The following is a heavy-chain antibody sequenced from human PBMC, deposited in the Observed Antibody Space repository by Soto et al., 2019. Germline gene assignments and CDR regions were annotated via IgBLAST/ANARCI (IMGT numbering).Heavy chain of an antibody. V-gene: IGHV1-69*04. D-gene: IGHD3-10*01. CDR1: GGTFSSYT. CDR3: ARDLTTMVRGVTNYYFDY. CDR2: IIPILGIA. Sequence: SVKVSCKASGGTFSSYTISWVRQAPGQGLEWMGRIIPILGIANYAQKFQGRVTITADKSTSTAYMELSSLRSEDTAVYYCARDLTTMVRGVTNYYFDYWGLG. J-gene: IGHJ4*02.